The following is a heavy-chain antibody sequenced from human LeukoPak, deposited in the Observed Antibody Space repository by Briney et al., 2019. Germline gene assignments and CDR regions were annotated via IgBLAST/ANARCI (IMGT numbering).Heavy chain of an antibody. CDR2: IHHAGDT. D-gene: IGHD2-21*02. Sequence: SETLSLTCGADGGSFTASYWSWIRQSPGKGLEWIGEIHHAGDTNYNPSLKSRVTISLDIYRVQFSLNLKSVTAADTAVYYCARVTGGGDVAYWYFDLWGRGTLVTVSS. CDR1: GGSFTASY. CDR3: ARVTGGGDVAYWYFDL. V-gene: IGHV4-34*01. J-gene: IGHJ2*01.